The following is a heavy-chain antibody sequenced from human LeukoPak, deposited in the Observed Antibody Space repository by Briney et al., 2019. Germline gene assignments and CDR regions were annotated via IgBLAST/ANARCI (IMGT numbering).Heavy chain of an antibody. CDR3: ARDLRKGRYFDY. J-gene: IGHJ4*02. D-gene: IGHD3-9*01. Sequence: GGSLRLSCAASGFTVSTNYMSWVRQAPGKGLEWVSVIYSDGRTYYADSVKGRFTISRDNSRNTLYLQMNSLRVEDTAVYYCARDLRKGRYFDYWGQGTLVTVSS. CDR2: IYSDGRT. V-gene: IGHV3-53*01. CDR1: GFTVSTNY.